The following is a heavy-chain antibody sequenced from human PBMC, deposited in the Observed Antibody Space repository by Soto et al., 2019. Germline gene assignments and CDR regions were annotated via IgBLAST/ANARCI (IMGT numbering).Heavy chain of an antibody. D-gene: IGHD4-17*01. CDR3: ARIGLTTALL. J-gene: IGHJ4*02. Sequence: PSETLSLTCTVSGGSISSSSYYWGWIRQPPGKGLEWIGSIYYSGSTYYNPPLRSRVTISIDTSKNHFFLNLSFVTAADTAVYYCARIGLTTALLWGQGTLVTVSS. CDR2: IYYSGST. V-gene: IGHV4-39*02. CDR1: GGSISSSSYY.